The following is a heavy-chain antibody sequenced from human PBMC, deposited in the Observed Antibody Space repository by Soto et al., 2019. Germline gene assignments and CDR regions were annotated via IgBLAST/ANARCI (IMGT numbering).Heavy chain of an antibody. CDR1: GYTFTSYY. D-gene: IGHD6-19*01. J-gene: IGHJ5*02. Sequence: ASVKVSCKASGYTFTSYYMHWVRQAPGQGLEWMGIVNPSGGSTSYAQKFQGRVTMTRDTSTSTVYMELSSLRSEDTAVYYCARPAVAGTFWFDPWGQGTLVTVSS. CDR3: ARPAVAGTFWFDP. V-gene: IGHV1-46*01. CDR2: VNPSGGST.